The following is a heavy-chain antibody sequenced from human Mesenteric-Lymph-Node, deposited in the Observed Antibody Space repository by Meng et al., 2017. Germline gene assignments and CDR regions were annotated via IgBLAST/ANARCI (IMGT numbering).Heavy chain of an antibody. CDR3: ARDHGFLNWFDP. CDR2: TNPSKPDT. Sequence: LVQAGAEVKKPGASVKVSCKASGYTFTSYSINWVRQAPGQGLEWMGRTNPSKPDTHYAQKFQCRVTMTRDTSISTAYMELTSLKSDDTAVYYCARDHGFLNWFDPWGQGTLVTVSS. V-gene: IGHV1-2*06. J-gene: IGHJ5*02. D-gene: IGHD2/OR15-2a*01. CDR1: GYTFTSYS.